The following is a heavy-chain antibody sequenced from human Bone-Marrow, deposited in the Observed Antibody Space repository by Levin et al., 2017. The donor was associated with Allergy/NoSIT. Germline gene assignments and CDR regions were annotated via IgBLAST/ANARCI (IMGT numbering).Heavy chain of an antibody. CDR2: VSHDGSHR. CDR1: GFTFSAFG. D-gene: IGHD1-26*01. CDR3: SRDRGEWGQVYLDS. V-gene: IGHV3-33*01. J-gene: IGHJ4*02. Sequence: GGSLRLSCAASGFTFSAFGMHWVRQAPGRGLEWVAVVSHDGSHRVYADSVKARFTISRDNSKKIHYLQMDSLGPEDTAVYYCSRDRGEWGQVYLDSWGQGILVNVSS.